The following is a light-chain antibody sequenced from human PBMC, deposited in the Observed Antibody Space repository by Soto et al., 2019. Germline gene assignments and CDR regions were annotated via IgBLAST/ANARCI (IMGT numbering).Light chain of an antibody. CDR3: QQYNNWPPYT. CDR1: QSVSSA. CDR2: GAS. Sequence: ETVMTQSPATLSVSPGERATLSCRASQSVSSALAWYQQKPGQAPRLLIYGASSRATGIPDRFSGSGSGTDFTLTISRLEPEDFAVYHCQQYNNWPPYTLGQGTKVDTK. V-gene: IGKV3D-15*01. J-gene: IGKJ2*01.